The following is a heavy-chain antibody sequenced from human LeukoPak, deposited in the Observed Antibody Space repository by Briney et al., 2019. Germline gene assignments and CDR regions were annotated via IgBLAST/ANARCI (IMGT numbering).Heavy chain of an antibody. Sequence: GGSLRLSCAASGFTFSSSDMHWVRQAPGKGLEWVAVISYDATNKYYADSVKGRFTLSRDNSKNTLYLQTNTLRPEDTAVYYCAKASSSYVYYFESWGQGTLVTVSS. CDR2: ISYDATNK. J-gene: IGHJ4*02. CDR3: AKASSSYVYYFES. D-gene: IGHD6-13*01. V-gene: IGHV3-30*18. CDR1: GFTFSSSD.